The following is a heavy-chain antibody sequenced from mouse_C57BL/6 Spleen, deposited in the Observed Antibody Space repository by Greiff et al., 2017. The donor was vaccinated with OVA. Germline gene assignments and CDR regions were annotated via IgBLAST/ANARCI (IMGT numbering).Heavy chain of an antibody. CDR2: IWRGGST. CDR3: AKEDDGYSYAMDY. V-gene: IGHV2-5*01. D-gene: IGHD2-3*01. CDR1: GFSLTSYG. J-gene: IGHJ4*01. Sequence: VQGVESGPGLVQPSQSLSITCTVSGFSLTSYGVHWVRQSPGKGLEWLGVIWRGGSTDYNAAFMSRLSITKDNSKSQVFFKMNSLQADDTAIYYCAKEDDGYSYAMDYWGQGTSVTVSS.